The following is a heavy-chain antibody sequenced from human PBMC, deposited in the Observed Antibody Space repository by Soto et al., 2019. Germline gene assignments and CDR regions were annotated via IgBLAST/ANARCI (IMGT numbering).Heavy chain of an antibody. J-gene: IGHJ5*02. CDR1: GYTFTSYY. Sequence: SVKVSCKASGYTFTSYYMHWVRQAPGQGLEWMGRIIPILGIANYAQKFQGRVTITADKSTSTAYMELSSLRSEDTAVYYCARGYCSGGSCPHNWFDPWGQGTLVTVSS. CDR3: ARGYCSGGSCPHNWFDP. V-gene: IGHV1-69*04. D-gene: IGHD2-15*01. CDR2: IIPILGIA.